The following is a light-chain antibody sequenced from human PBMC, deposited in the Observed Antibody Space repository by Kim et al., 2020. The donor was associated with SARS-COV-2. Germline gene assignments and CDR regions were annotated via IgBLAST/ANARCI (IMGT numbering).Light chain of an antibody. CDR3: KQNGNSPRT. CDR2: GAS. CDR1: QSVSSSY. J-gene: IGKJ1*01. Sequence: EIVLTQSPGTLSLSPGERATLSCRASQSVSSSYLAWYQQKPGQAPRLLIYGASSRATGIPDRFSGSGSGTDFTLTISRLEPEDFAVYYCKQNGNSPRTFGQGAKGDIK. V-gene: IGKV3-20*01.